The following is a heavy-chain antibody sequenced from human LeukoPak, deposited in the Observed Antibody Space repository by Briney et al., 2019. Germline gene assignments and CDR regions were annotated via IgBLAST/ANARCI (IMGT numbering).Heavy chain of an antibody. CDR3: ARSGRGTYYYFDL. Sequence: ASVKVSCKASGYTFASYGISWVRQAPGQGLEWMGWISGSNGNTNYAQKFQGRVSMTADTSTSTAYMELRSLRSDDTAVYYCARSGRGTYYYFDLWGQGTLVTVSS. V-gene: IGHV1-18*01. D-gene: IGHD1-26*01. CDR2: ISGSNGNT. J-gene: IGHJ4*02. CDR1: GYTFASYG.